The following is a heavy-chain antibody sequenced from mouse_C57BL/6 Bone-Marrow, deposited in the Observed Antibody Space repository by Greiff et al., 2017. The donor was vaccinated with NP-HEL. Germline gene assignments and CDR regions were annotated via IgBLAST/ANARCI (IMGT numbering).Heavy chain of an antibody. J-gene: IGHJ3*01. V-gene: IGHV14-4*01. CDR2: IDPENGDT. D-gene: IGHD2-1*01. Sequence: EVQLQQSGAELVRPGASVKLSCTASGFNIKDDYTHWVKQRPEQGLEWIGWIDPENGDTEYASKFQGKATITADTSSNTAYLQLSSLTSEDTAVYYCTIIYYGNYVGSLFAYWGQGTLVTVSA. CDR1: GFNIKDDY. CDR3: TIIYYGNYVGSLFAY.